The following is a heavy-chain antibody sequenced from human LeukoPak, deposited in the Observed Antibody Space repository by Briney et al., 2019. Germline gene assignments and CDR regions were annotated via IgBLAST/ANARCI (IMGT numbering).Heavy chain of an antibody. D-gene: IGHD3-22*01. Sequence: PGGSLRLSCAASGFTFSSYAMHWVRQAPGKGLEWVAVISYDGSNKYYADSVKGRFTISRDNSKNTLYLQMNSLRAEDTAVYYCARPPLLYYYDSGGSGGGAFDYWGQGTLVTVSS. CDR1: GFTFSSYA. J-gene: IGHJ4*02. V-gene: IGHV3-30-3*01. CDR2: ISYDGSNK. CDR3: ARPPLLYYYDSGGSGGGAFDY.